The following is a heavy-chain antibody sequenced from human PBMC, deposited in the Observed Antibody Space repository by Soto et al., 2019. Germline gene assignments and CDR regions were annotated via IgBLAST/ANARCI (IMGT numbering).Heavy chain of an antibody. CDR3: ARDYDILTGHYVMDV. J-gene: IGHJ6*02. CDR1: GGSISSGDYY. CDR2: IYYSGST. V-gene: IGHV4-30-4*01. D-gene: IGHD3-9*01. Sequence: QVQLQESGPALVKPSQTLSLTCTVSGGSISSGDYYWSWIRQPPGKGLEWIGYIYYSGSTYYNPSLKSRITISVDTSRNQFSLKLSSVTAADTAVYYCARDYDILTGHYVMDVWGQGTTVTVSS.